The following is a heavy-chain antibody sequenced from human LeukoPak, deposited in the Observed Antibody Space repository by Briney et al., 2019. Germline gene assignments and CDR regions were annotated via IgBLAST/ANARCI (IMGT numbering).Heavy chain of an antibody. D-gene: IGHD6-6*01. CDR3: ARDSGSSSWPY. Sequence: PSETLSLTCIVSGGSMSSGSYYWSWIRQPAGKGLEWIGRVYTSGSTNYNPSLKSRVSMSIDTSKNKFSLNLSSVTAADTAVYYCARDSGSSSWPYWGQGTLVTVSS. CDR2: VYTSGST. V-gene: IGHV4-61*02. CDR1: GGSMSSGSYY. J-gene: IGHJ4*02.